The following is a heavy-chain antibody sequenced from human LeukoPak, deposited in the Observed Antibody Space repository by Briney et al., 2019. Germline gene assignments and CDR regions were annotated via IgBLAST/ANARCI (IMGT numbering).Heavy chain of an antibody. CDR1: GFTFSSYE. CDR2: ISRSCSTI. V-gene: IGHV3-48*03. J-gene: IGHJ4*02. Sequence: GVSLRLSCEASGFTFSSYEMNWVRQAPGKGLEGVAYISRSCSTIYYEDSVQGRFTISRDNAKNSLYLQINSLRAEDTAVYYLSRDAPPTDYWGQGTLVTVSS. CDR3: SRDAPPTDY.